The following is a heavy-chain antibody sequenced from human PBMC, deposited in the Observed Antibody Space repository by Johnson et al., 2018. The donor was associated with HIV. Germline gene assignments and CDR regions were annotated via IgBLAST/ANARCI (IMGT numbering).Heavy chain of an antibody. J-gene: IGHJ3*02. CDR3: AKDKAVVTALYDAFDI. V-gene: IGHV3-9*01. CDR2: ISWNSGSI. Sequence: EVQLVESGGGLVQPGRSLRLSCAASGFTFDDYAMHWVRQAPGKGLEWVSGISWNSGSIGYADSVKGRFTISRDNSKNTLYLQMNSLRAEDTAVYYCAKDKAVVTALYDAFDIWGQGTMVTVSS. CDR1: GFTFDDYA. D-gene: IGHD2-21*02.